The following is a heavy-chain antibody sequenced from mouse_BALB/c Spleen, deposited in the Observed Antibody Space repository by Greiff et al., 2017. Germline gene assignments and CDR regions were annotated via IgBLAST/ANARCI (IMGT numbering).Heavy chain of an antibody. Sequence: EVQLVESGGGLVQPGGSRKLSCAASGFTFSSFGMHWVRQAPEKGLEWVAYISSGSSTIYYADTVKGRFTISRDNPKNTLFLQMTSLRSEDTAMYYCARGGGPQFAYWGQGTLVTVSA. V-gene: IGHV5-17*02. CDR2: ISSGSSTI. CDR3: ARGGGPQFAY. CDR1: GFTFSSFG. J-gene: IGHJ3*01.